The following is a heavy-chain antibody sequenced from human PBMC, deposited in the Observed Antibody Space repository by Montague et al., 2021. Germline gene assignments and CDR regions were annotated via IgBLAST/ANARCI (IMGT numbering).Heavy chain of an antibody. CDR2: ITATGGRT. CDR1: GFSFSAFV. Sequence: SLRLSCAASGFSFSAFVMSWARQAPGKGLEWVSTITATGGRTFHADSVRGRFTISRDNSKNMLYLETNSLRAEDTATYYCDASDFWGQGVLVTVSS. V-gene: IGHV3-23*01. CDR3: DASDF. J-gene: IGHJ4*02.